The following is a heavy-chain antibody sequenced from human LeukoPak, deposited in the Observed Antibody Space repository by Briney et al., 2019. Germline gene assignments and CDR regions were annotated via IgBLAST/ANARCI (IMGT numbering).Heavy chain of an antibody. Sequence: GGSLRLSCAASGFSFSSYGMHWLRQAQGKGLEWVAFIRYDGSNKYYADSVKGRFTISRDNSKNTLYLQTNSLRAGDTAVYYCAKPHFDDWGQGTLVTVSS. CDR3: AKPHFDD. J-gene: IGHJ4*02. CDR2: IRYDGSNK. CDR1: GFSFSSYG. V-gene: IGHV3-30*02.